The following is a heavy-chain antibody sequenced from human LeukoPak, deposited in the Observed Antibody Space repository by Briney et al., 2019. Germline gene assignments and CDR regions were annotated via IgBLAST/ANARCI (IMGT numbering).Heavy chain of an antibody. D-gene: IGHD3-10*01. CDR1: GYTFTSYD. V-gene: IGHV1-2*02. Sequence: ASVKVSCKASGYTFTSYDINWVRQATGQGLEWMGWINPDSGGTAYAQKFQGRVTMTRDTSISTAYMELSRLRSDDTAVYYCARSGSGSYLYHYYHYMDVWGKGTTVTVSS. CDR3: ARSGSGSYLYHYYHYMDV. J-gene: IGHJ6*03. CDR2: INPDSGGT.